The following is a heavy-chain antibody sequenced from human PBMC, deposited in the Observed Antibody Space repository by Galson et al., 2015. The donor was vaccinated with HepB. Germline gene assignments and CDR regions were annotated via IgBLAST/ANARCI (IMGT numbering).Heavy chain of an antibody. CDR2: IIPIFGTA. J-gene: IGHJ6*02. V-gene: IGHV1-69*13. Sequence: SVKVSCRASGGTFSSYAISWVRQAPGQGLEWMGGIIPIFGTANYAQKFQGRVTITADESTSTAYMELSSLRSEDTAVYYCARDSAPPLVGASDVWGQGTTVTVSS. CDR3: ARDSAPPLVGASDV. CDR1: GGTFSSYA. D-gene: IGHD4/OR15-4a*01.